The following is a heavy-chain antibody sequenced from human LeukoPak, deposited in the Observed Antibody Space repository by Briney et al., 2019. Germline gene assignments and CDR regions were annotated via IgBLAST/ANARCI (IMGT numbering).Heavy chain of an antibody. CDR3: AKDQGGSYYPSAFDI. D-gene: IGHD1-26*01. V-gene: IGHV3-30*02. Sequence: GGSLRLSCAASGFSFSSYGMHWVRQAPGKGLEGVTVIWYGGSNKYYADSVKGRFTISRDNSKNTLYLQMNSLRAEDTAVYYCAKDQGGSYYPSAFDIWGQGTMVTVSS. CDR1: GFSFSSYG. CDR2: IWYGGSNK. J-gene: IGHJ3*02.